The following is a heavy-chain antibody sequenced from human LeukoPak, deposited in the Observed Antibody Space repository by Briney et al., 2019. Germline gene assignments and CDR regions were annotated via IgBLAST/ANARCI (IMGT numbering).Heavy chain of an antibody. J-gene: IGHJ6*02. V-gene: IGHV5-51*07. CDR3: ARVATSLYYYYGMDV. CDR2: IYPGDSDT. CDR1: GYSFTSYW. Sequence: GESLKISCKGSGYSFTSYWIGWVHQMPGKGLEWMGIIYPGDSDTRYSPSFQGQVTISADKSISTAYLQWSSLKASDTAMYYCARVATSLYYYYGMDVWGQGTTVTVSS. D-gene: IGHD5-12*01.